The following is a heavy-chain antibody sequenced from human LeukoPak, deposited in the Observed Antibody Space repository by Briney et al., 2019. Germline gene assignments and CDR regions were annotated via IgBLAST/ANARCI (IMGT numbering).Heavy chain of an antibody. D-gene: IGHD3-3*01. J-gene: IGHJ6*02. CDR3: ARAEYKTSYDFWSGYYRSGDYYYYGMDV. CDR1: GYTFTSYD. CDR2: MNPNSGNT. Sequence: GASVKVSCKASGYTFTSYDINWVRQATGQGLEWMGWMNPNSGNTGYAQKFQGRVTMTRNTSISTAYMELSSLRSEDTAVYYCARAEYKTSYDFWSGYYRSGDYYYYGMDVWGRGTTVTVSS. V-gene: IGHV1-8*01.